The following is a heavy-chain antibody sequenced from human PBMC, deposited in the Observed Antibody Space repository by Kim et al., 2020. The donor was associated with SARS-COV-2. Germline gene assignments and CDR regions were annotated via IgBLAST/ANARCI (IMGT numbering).Heavy chain of an antibody. D-gene: IGHD1-26*01. CDR1: GGSISSSSYY. V-gene: IGHV4-39*01. J-gene: IGHJ3*02. Sequence: SETLSLTCTVSGGSISSSSYYWGWIRQPPGKGLEWIGSIYYSGSTYYNPSLKSRVTISVDTSKNQFSLKLSSVTAADTAVYYCARRGTLVGASDAFDIWGQGTMVTVSS. CDR2: IYYSGST. CDR3: ARRGTLVGASDAFDI.